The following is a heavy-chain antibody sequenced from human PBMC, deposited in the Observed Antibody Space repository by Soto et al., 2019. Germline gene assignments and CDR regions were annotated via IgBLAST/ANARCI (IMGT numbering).Heavy chain of an antibody. V-gene: IGHV3-23*01. Sequence: GSRRLSCAASGFTFNTYAMSWVRQAPGKGLEWVSVISGSGGTTYYADSMKGRFTISRDNSKNTLYLQMNSLRAEDTAVYYCAKDRRAGFYVSGTYYNVWGQGIQVTVSS. D-gene: IGHD3-10*01. CDR2: ISGSGGTT. J-gene: IGHJ4*02. CDR1: GFTFNTYA. CDR3: AKDRRAGFYVSGTYYNV.